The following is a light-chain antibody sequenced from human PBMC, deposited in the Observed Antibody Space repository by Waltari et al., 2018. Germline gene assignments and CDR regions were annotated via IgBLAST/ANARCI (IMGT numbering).Light chain of an antibody. CDR1: QSVSSSY. CDR2: GAS. V-gene: IGKV3-20*01. Sequence: EIVLTQSPGTLSLSPGERATLSCRASQSVSSSYLAWYQQKPGQAPRLLIYGASRRATGIPDRFSGSGSGTDFTLTISRLEPEDFAVYYCQQYGSSPMYSF. CDR3: QQYGSSPMYS. J-gene: IGKJ2*03.